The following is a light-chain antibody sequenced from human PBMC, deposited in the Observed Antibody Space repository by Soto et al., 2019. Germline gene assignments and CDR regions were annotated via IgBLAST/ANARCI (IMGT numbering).Light chain of an antibody. CDR3: QQYGGSPLT. V-gene: IGKV3-20*01. J-gene: IGKJ1*01. Sequence: EIVLTQSPGTLSLSPGERATLSCRASQSVSSSYLAWYQQKPGQAPRLLIYGASSRATGITDRFSGSGSGTAFTLTISRLEPEDFAVYYCQQYGGSPLTFGQGTKVDI. CDR1: QSVSSSY. CDR2: GAS.